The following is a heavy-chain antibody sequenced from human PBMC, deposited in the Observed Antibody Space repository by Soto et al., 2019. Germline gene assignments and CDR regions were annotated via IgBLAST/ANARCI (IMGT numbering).Heavy chain of an antibody. J-gene: IGHJ6*03. Sequence: APVKASCKAPGDSYTSYDMCWLRHETGQGLEWMGWMNPNSGNTGYAQKFQGRVTMTRNTSISTAYMELSSLRSEDTAVYYCARSNDVLRFLEWLSPNDYYYYYMEVWGKGPMGT. CDR3: ARSNDVLRFLEWLSPNDYYYYYMEV. CDR2: MNPNSGNT. CDR1: GDSYTSYD. D-gene: IGHD3-3*01. V-gene: IGHV1-8*01.